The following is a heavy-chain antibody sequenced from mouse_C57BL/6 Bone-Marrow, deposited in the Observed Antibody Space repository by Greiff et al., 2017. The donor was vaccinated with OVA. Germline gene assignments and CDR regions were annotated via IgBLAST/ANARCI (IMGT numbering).Heavy chain of an antibody. CDR2: IDPSDSET. J-gene: IGHJ2*01. CDR1: GYTFTSYW. Sequence: QVQLQQPGAELVRPGSSVKLSCKASGYTFTSYWMHWVKQRPIQGLEWIGNIDPSDSETNYNQKFKDKATLTVEKSSSTAYMQLSSLTSEDSAVXYCARKDYWGQGTTLTVSS. V-gene: IGHV1-52*01. CDR3: ARKDY.